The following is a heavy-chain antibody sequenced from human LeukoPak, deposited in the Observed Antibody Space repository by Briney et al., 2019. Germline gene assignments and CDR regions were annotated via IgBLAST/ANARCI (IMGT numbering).Heavy chain of an antibody. D-gene: IGHD3-22*01. CDR1: GFTFSSYW. CDR3: AKDNYDRALDY. V-gene: IGHV3-9*01. CDR2: ISWNSGSI. Sequence: GGSLRLSCAASGFTFSSYWMSWVRQAPGKGLEWVSGISWNSGSIGYADSVKGRSTISRDNAKNSLYLQMNSLRAEDTALYYCAKDNYDRALDYWGQGTLVTVSS. J-gene: IGHJ4*02.